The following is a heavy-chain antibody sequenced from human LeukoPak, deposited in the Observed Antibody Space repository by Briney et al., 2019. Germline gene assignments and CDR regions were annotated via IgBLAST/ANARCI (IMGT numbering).Heavy chain of an antibody. CDR1: GFTFSSYD. D-gene: IGHD1-26*01. CDR3: AREGAALGDDAFDI. V-gene: IGHV3-13*01. CDR2: IGTAGDT. Sequence: GGSLRLSCAAFGFTFSSYDMHWVRQATGKGLEWVSAIGTAGDTYYPGSVKGRFTISRENAKNSLYLQMNSLRAEDTAVYYCAREGAALGDDAFDIWGQGTMVTVSS. J-gene: IGHJ3*02.